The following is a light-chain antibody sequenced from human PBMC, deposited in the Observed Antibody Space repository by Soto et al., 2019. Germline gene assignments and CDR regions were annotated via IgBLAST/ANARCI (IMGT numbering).Light chain of an antibody. CDR2: RNN. V-gene: IGLV1-47*01. CDR3: AAWDDSLSGPI. CDR1: SSNIGNHY. Sequence: QSVLTQPPSASGTPGQRVTISCSGSSSNIGNHYVYWYQQLPSTAPKLLIYRNNQRPSGVPDRFSGSKSGTSASLAISGLRSEDEADYYCAAWDDSLSGPIFGGGTKLTVL. J-gene: IGLJ2*01.